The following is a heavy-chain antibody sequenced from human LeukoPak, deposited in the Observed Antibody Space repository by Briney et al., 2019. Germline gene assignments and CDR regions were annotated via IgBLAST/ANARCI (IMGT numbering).Heavy chain of an antibody. Sequence: ASVKVSCKASGGTFSSYAISWVRQAPGQGLEWMGWMSPNSGDTGYAQKFQDRVTMTRNTSISTAYMELSSLRSDDTAVYYCARGPPNWGYDYWGPGTLVTVSS. CDR2: MSPNSGDT. V-gene: IGHV1-8*02. D-gene: IGHD7-27*01. CDR3: ARGPPNWGYDY. CDR1: GGTFSSYA. J-gene: IGHJ4*02.